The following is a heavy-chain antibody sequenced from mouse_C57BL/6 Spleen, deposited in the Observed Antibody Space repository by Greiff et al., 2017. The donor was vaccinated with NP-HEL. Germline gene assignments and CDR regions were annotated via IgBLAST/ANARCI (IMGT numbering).Heavy chain of an antibody. CDR1: GYAFSSSW. V-gene: IGHV1-82*01. CDR2: IYPGDGDT. D-gene: IGHD4-1*01. Sequence: QVQLKQSGPELVKPGASVKISCKASGYAFSSSWMNWVKQRPGKGLEWIGRIYPGDGDTNYNGKFKGKATLTADKSSSTAYMQLSSLTSEDSAVYFCARSINWSWFAYWGQGTLVTVSA. CDR3: ARSINWSWFAY. J-gene: IGHJ3*01.